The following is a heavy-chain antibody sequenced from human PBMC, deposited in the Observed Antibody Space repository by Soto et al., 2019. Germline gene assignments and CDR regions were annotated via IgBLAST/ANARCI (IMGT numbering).Heavy chain of an antibody. CDR2: IIPIFGTA. D-gene: IGHD2-15*01. Sequence: SVKVSCKAPGGTFSSYAISWVRQAPGQGLEWMGGIIPIFGTANYAQKFQGRVTITANESTSTAYMELSSLRSEDTAVYYCARDPWSREGYCSGGSCYYYYGMDVWGQGTTVTVSS. J-gene: IGHJ6*02. V-gene: IGHV1-69*13. CDR3: ARDPWSREGYCSGGSCYYYYGMDV. CDR1: GGTFSSYA.